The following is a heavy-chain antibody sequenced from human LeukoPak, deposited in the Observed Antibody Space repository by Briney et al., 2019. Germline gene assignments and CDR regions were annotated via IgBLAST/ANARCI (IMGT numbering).Heavy chain of an antibody. J-gene: IGHJ6*03. CDR2: IYYSGST. V-gene: IGHV4-59*01. D-gene: IGHD3-16*02. Sequence: SETLSLTCTVSGGSISSYYWSWIRQPPGKGLEWIGYIYYSGSTNYNPSLKSRVTISVDTSKNQFSLKLSSVTAADTAVHYCARDYQDYYYMDVWGKGTTVTVSS. CDR3: ARDYQDYYYMDV. CDR1: GGSISSYY.